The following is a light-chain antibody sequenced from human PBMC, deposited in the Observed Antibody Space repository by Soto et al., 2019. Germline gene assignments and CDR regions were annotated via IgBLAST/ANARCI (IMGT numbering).Light chain of an antibody. V-gene: IGKV3-20*01. CDR1: QSFSTSY. J-gene: IGKJ3*01. CDR2: NTF. Sequence: EIVLTQSPGTLSLSPGDRATLSCRASQSFSTSYLAWYQHKPGQAPRLLIYNTFTRATGIPDRFSGSGSGTDFTLTISRLEPEDFAVYYCQQYGGSPFTFGPGTIVDIK. CDR3: QQYGGSPFT.